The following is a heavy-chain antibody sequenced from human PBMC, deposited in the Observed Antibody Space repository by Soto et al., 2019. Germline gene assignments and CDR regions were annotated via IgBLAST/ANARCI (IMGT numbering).Heavy chain of an antibody. D-gene: IGHD4-17*01. CDR2: ISSSSSYI. V-gene: IGHV3-21*06. J-gene: IGHJ4*02. Sequence: EVQLVESGGGVVKPGGSLRLSCAASGFTLSAYTMNWVRQAPGKGLEWVSLISSSSSYIHYADSVNGRFTISRGNAKNSVYLDMESLLDEDTAVYDGARETPRHPDCGENPSSDYWGQGTLVTVSS. CDR3: ARETPRHPDCGENPSSDY. CDR1: GFTLSAYT.